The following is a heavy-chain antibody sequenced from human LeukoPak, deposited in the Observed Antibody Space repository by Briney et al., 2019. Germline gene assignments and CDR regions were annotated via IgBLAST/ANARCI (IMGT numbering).Heavy chain of an antibody. D-gene: IGHD5-18*01. V-gene: IGHV4-4*07. Sequence: SETLSLTCTVSGGSLTPYYWTWIRQSAGKGMEYIARIHSGGTTNYNPSLRSRITMSVDKSTNQFSLRPTSVAAADTTISYCSGDSPDGYTYGHYYYYMDIWGKGTTITVSS. J-gene: IGHJ6*03. CDR2: IHSGGTT. CDR1: GGSLTPYY. CDR3: SGDSPDGYTYGHYYYYMDI.